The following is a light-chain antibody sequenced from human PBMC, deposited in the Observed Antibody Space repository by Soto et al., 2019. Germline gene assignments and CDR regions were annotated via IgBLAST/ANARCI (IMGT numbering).Light chain of an antibody. Sequence: EIRLKQSPGTLSLSPGERATLSCRASQSLSTSSLASYQQKPGQTPRLLIYGASTRATGVPARFSGSGSGTDFTLTISRLGPEDFAVYYCQQRSNWPPTFGQGTRLEIK. CDR3: QQRSNWPPT. CDR2: GAS. J-gene: IGKJ5*01. CDR1: QSLSTSS. V-gene: IGKV3D-20*02.